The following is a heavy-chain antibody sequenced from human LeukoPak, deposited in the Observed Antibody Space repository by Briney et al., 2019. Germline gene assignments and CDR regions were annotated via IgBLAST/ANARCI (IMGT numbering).Heavy chain of an antibody. CDR3: ATVFDY. Sequence: GGSLTLSCAVSGFTLSSNWMHWVRQAPGKGLEWVSRMDDEGSGTSYADSVKGRFTISRDNAKNTVYLQMNRLRVEDSAVYYCATVFDYWGQGTLVTVSS. CDR1: GFTLSSNW. J-gene: IGHJ4*02. CDR2: MDDEGSGT. V-gene: IGHV3-74*01.